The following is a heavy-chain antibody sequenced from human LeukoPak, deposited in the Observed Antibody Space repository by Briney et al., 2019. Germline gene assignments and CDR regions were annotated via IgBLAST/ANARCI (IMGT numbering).Heavy chain of an antibody. CDR1: GYTFTSYG. V-gene: IGHV1-18*01. CDR2: ISAYNGNT. Sequence: ASVKVSCKASGYTFTSYGISWVRQAPGQGLEWTGWISAYNGNTNYAQKLQGRVTMTTDTSTSTAYMELRSLRSDDTAVYYCXXXXXXXXXXXXXXDDKWFDPWGQGTLVTVSS. J-gene: IGHJ5*02. CDR3: XXXXXXXXXXXXXXDDKWFDP.